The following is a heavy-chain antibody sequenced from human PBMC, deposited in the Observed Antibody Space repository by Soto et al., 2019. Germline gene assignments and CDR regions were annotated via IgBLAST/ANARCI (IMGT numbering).Heavy chain of an antibody. D-gene: IGHD3-10*01. J-gene: IGHJ6*02. CDR3: ARVGGGLASLGYYGMDV. CDR1: GYTFIGYY. Sequence: ASVKVSCKASGYTFIGYYIHWVRQAPGQGLEWMGWINPNSGGTKYAQRFQGWVTMTRDRSISTAYMELSRLKSDDTAVYYCARVGGGLASLGYYGMDVWGQGPTGTVS. V-gene: IGHV1-2*04. CDR2: INPNSGGT.